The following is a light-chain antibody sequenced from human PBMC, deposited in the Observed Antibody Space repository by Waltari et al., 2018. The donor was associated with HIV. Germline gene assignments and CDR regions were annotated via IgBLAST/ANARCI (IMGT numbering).Light chain of an antibody. Sequence: DIQVTQSPLSVSASVGDRVTLTCRASQGIHSYVAWFQQKPGTAPKLLIYGGSRLHSGVPSRFSGSGSGTLFTLTINRLQPGDFATYYCQQYNNYASFGGGTKVEMK. V-gene: IGKV1-16*01. CDR1: QGIHSY. CDR3: QQYNNYAS. J-gene: IGKJ4*01. CDR2: GGS.